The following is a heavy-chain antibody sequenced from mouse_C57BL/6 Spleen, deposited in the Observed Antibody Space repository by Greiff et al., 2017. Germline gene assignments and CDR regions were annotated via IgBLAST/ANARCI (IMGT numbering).Heavy chain of an antibody. Sequence: EVNLVESGGGLVQPGGSMKLSCVASGFTFSNYWMNWVRQSPEKGLEWVAQIRLKSDNYATHYAESVKGRFTISRDDSKSSVYLQMNNLRAEDTGIYYCTGVDGYDGFDYWGQGTTLTVSS. CDR3: TGVDGYDGFDY. D-gene: IGHD2-2*01. J-gene: IGHJ2*01. V-gene: IGHV6-3*01. CDR1: GFTFSNYW. CDR2: IRLKSDNYAT.